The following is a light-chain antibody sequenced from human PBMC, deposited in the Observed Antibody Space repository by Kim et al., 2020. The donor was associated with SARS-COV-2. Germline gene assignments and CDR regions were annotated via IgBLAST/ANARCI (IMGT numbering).Light chain of an antibody. Sequence: PGERATLSCRASQSVSDYLAWYQQKPGQAPRLLIYDASSRATGVPARFSGSKSGTDFTLTINGLEPEDFAVYYCQQRSNWPLMYTFGQGTKLEI. V-gene: IGKV3-11*01. J-gene: IGKJ2*01. CDR2: DAS. CDR1: QSVSDY. CDR3: QQRSNWPLMYT.